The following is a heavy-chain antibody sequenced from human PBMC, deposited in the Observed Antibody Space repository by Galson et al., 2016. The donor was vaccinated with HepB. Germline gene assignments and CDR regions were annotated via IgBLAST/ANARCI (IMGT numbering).Heavy chain of an antibody. J-gene: IGHJ4*02. CDR1: GFSLSTTGMC. CDR3: ARSRMVAWVTMSDS. V-gene: IGHV2-70*13. CDR2: IDWDDDQ. Sequence: PALVKPTQTLTLTCTFSGFSLSTTGMCVTWIRQPPGKALEWLALIDWDDDQFYSTSLQTRLTISKDTSKNQVLLTMTNMQPVDTGTYYCARSRMVAWVTMSDSWGQGTLVTVSS. D-gene: IGHD3-10*02.